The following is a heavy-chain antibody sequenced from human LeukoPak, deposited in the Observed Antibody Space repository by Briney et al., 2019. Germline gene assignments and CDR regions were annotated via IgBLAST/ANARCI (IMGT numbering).Heavy chain of an antibody. CDR2: ITGGGDTT. Sequence: GGSLRLSCAASGFTFSSYAMTWVRQAPGKGLVWVSSITGGGDTTYYADSVRGRFTISRDNSKNTLSLQTNSLRAEDTAVYYCAKQRSEVVVAATNYWGQGTLVTVSS. J-gene: IGHJ4*02. CDR1: GFTFSSYA. CDR3: AKQRSEVVVAATNY. D-gene: IGHD2-15*01. V-gene: IGHV3-23*01.